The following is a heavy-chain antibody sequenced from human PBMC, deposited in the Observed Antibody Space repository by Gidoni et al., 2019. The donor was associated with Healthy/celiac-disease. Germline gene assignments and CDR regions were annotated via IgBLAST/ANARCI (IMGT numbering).Heavy chain of an antibody. D-gene: IGHD6-19*01. V-gene: IGHV5-51*03. CDR2: IYPGDSDT. Sequence: EVQLVQSGAEVKKPGESLKISCKGSGYSFTSYWIGWVRQMPGKGLEWMGIIYPGDSDTRYSPSFQGQVTISADKSISTAYLQWSSLKASDTAMYYCARRPYSSGWHSLADAFDIWGQGTMVTVSS. CDR3: ARRPYSSGWHSLADAFDI. CDR1: GYSFTSYW. J-gene: IGHJ3*02.